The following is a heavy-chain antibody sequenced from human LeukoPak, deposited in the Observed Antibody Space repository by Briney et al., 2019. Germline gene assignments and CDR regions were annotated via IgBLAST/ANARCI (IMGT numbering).Heavy chain of an antibody. D-gene: IGHD3-22*01. Sequence: GGSLRLSCAAPGFTFSSYSMNWVRQAPGKGLEWVSSISSSSSYIYYADSVKGRFTISRDNAKNSLYPQMNSLRAEDTAVYYCARVQDSSGYYYVVHPFDYWGQGTLVTVSS. CDR1: GFTFSSYS. CDR3: ARVQDSSGYYYVVHPFDY. J-gene: IGHJ4*02. CDR2: ISSSSSYI. V-gene: IGHV3-21*04.